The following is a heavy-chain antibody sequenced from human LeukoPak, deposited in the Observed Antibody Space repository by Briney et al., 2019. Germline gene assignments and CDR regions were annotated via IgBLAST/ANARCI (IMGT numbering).Heavy chain of an antibody. V-gene: IGHV4-59*08. J-gene: IGHJ6*02. CDR2: IYYSGST. CDR1: GGSISSYY. Sequence: PSETLSLTCTVSGGSISSYYWSWLRQPPGKGLEWIGYIYYSGSTNYNPSLKSRLTISVDTAKNQFSLKLTSVTAADTAVYYCARHGPYRVPVAGTYYSYPMDVWGQGTTVTVSS. CDR3: ARHGPYRVPVAGTYYSYPMDV. D-gene: IGHD6-19*01.